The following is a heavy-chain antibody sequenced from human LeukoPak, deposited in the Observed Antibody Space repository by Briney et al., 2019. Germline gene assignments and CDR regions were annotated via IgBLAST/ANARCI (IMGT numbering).Heavy chain of an antibody. D-gene: IGHD3-10*01. J-gene: IGHJ4*02. CDR3: AKHYGSGTYYNYFAY. CDR1: GFSFSSYA. Sequence: GVSLRLSWAATGFSFSSYALSWVRQGPGRGLEWVSAISDSGGRTYYADFVKGRFTISRDNSENTLFLQMRSLRAEDTATYCCAKHYGSGTYYNYFAYCGQGTLVSVSS. V-gene: IGHV3-23*01. CDR2: ISDSGGRT.